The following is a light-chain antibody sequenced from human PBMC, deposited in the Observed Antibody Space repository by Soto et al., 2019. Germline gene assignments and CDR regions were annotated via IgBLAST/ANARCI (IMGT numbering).Light chain of an antibody. V-gene: IGKV3-15*01. J-gene: IGKJ5*01. Sequence: EMVITQSPATLSVSPGERATLSCRASQSVSHKLAWYQQKPAQAARLLIYDTSIRANGIPARFSGSGSGTEFTLTISSLQSADSAVYYCQQYSNWPTFTFGQGTRLENK. CDR3: QQYSNWPTFT. CDR2: DTS. CDR1: QSVSHK.